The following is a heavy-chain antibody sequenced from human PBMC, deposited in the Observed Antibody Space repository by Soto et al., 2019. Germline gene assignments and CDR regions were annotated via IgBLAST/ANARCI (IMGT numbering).Heavy chain of an antibody. CDR1: GGTFSSYA. CDR2: SIPIFGTA. D-gene: IGHD2-15*01. J-gene: IGHJ4*02. V-gene: IGHV1-69*01. Sequence: QVQLVQSGAEVKKPGSSVKVSCKASGGTFSSYAISWVRQAPGQGLEWMGGSIPIFGTANYAQKFQGRVTITADESTSTAYMELSSLRSEDTAVYYCARGWISGYCSGGSCYSRFDYWGQGTLVTVSS. CDR3: ARGWISGYCSGGSCYSRFDY.